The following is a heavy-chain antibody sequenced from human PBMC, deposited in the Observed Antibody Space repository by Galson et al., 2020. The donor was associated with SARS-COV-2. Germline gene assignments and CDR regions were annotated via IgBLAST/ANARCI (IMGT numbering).Heavy chain of an antibody. CDR3: ARIFYGDTTDIDH. J-gene: IGHJ4*02. D-gene: IGHD4-17*01. Sequence: PGGSLRLSCVASGFTFTDFYMSWIRQAPGKGLEWLSNISPSGRTIVYADSVQGRLIISRDNAKNSLYLQMRNLGAEDTAFYYCARIFYGDTTDIDHWGQGTLVTVSS. CDR1: GFTFTDFY. CDR2: ISPSGRTI. V-gene: IGHV3-11*01.